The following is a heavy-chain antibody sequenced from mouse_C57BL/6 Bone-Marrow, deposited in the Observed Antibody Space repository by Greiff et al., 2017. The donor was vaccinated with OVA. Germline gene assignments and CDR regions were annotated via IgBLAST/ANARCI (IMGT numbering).Heavy chain of an antibody. D-gene: IGHD1-1*01. J-gene: IGHJ2*01. CDR1: GYTFTSYW. CDR3: ARDSLFITTVVARFDY. CDR2: IYPGSGST. Sequence: QVQLQQPGAELVKPGASVKMSCKASGYTFTSYWITWVKQRPGQGLEWIGDIYPGSGSTTYNEKFKSKATLTVDTSSSTAYMQLSSLTSEDSAVYYCARDSLFITTVVARFDYWGQGTTLTVST. V-gene: IGHV1-55*01.